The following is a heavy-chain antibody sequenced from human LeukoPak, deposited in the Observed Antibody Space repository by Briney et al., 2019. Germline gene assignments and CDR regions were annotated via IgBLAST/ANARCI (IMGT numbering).Heavy chain of an antibody. J-gene: IGHJ4*02. CDR2: IFNSGST. D-gene: IGHD2-15*01. CDR1: GGSISSTKYY. CDR3: ARTPRSGGSCYPDY. V-gene: IGHV4-39*07. Sequence: PSETLSLTCTVSGGSISSTKYYWGWIRQPPGKGLEWIGTIFNSGSTHYNPSLKSRVTISVDTSRNQFSLNLSSVTAADTAVYFCARTPRSGGSCYPDYWGQGTLVTVSS.